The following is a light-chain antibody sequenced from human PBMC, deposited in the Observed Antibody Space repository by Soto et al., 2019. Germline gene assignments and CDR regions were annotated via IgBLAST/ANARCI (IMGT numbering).Light chain of an antibody. CDR3: QQFSRPPLT. CDR2: RTF. Sequence: EIVLTQSPGTLSLSPGERATLSCRASQSIASSYSAWYQQKPGQPPRLRLYRTFNRATGIPDRFSRSGSGTDFTLTISRLEPEDFAVYFCQQFSRPPLTFGGGTKVEI. V-gene: IGKV3-20*01. CDR1: QSIASSY. J-gene: IGKJ4*01.